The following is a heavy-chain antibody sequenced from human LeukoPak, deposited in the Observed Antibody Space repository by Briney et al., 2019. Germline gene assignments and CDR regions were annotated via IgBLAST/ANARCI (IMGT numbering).Heavy chain of an antibody. CDR2: IKQDGSKK. Sequence: GGSLRPSCAASGFTFSSYAMSWVGQAPGKGLEWVANIKQDGSKKSYVDSVKGRFTISRDNAKNSLYLQMNSLRAEDTAIYYCTRVGYIDEGIDYWGQGTLVTVSS. V-gene: IGHV3-7*04. J-gene: IGHJ4*02. CDR3: TRVGYIDEGIDY. D-gene: IGHD5-24*01. CDR1: GFTFSSYA.